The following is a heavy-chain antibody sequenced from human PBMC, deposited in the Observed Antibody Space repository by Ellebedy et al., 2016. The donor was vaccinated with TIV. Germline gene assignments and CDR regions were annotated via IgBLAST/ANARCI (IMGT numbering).Heavy chain of an antibody. D-gene: IGHD1-14*01. CDR3: ARTNPWQPIDD. CDR1: GGSVSTTIYS. V-gene: IGHV4-39*01. CDR2: GYYSGSP. Sequence: MPSETLSLTCSVSGGSVSTTIYSWAWIRQPPGRGLKYIGCGYYSGSPYYNPSFKSRVTLSADTSKNQFSLNLRTVTAADTAVYYCARTNPWQPIDDWGQGILVSVSS. J-gene: IGHJ4*02.